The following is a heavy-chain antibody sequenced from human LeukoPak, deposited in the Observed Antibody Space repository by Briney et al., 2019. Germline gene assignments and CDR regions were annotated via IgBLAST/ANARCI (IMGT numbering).Heavy chain of an antibody. J-gene: IGHJ6*02. V-gene: IGHV3-11*01. D-gene: IGHD6-19*01. CDR1: GFTFSTYT. CDR3: AGHIAVAGTLYYGMDV. Sequence: GGSLRLSRVASGFTFSTYTMSWIRQAPGKGLEWVSYISSSGSTIYYADSVKGRFTISRDNAKNSLYLQMNSLRAEDTAVYYCAGHIAVAGTLYYGMDVWGQGTTVTVSS. CDR2: ISSSGSTI.